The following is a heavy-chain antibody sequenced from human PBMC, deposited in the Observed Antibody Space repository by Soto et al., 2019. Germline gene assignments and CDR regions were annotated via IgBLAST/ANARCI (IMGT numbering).Heavy chain of an antibody. V-gene: IGHV3-30-3*01. CDR1: GFTFSRYA. D-gene: IGHD5-12*01. Sequence: QVQLVESGGGVVQPGRSLRLSCAASGFTFSRYAMNWVRQAPGKGLEWVAFISYDGSRKYYADSVKGRFTISRDTSNDTLSLQMNSLRPEDTAAYYCARDLRQAVGGLGCFQHWGQGTLVTVSS. CDR2: ISYDGSRK. J-gene: IGHJ1*01. CDR3: ARDLRQAVGGLGCFQH.